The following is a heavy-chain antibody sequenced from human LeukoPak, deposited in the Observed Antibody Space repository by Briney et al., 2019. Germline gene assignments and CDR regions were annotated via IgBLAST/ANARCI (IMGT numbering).Heavy chain of an antibody. CDR2: IKQDGSEK. D-gene: IGHD3-10*01. CDR1: GFTFSSYW. CDR3: ARGHGDYYGSENNYEYFQH. Sequence: GGSLRLSCAASGFTFSSYWMSWVRQAPGKGLEWVANIKQDGSEKYYVDSVKGRFTTSRDNSKNMVYLQMYSLRAEDTAVYYCARGHGDYYGSENNYEYFQHWGQGTLVTVSS. J-gene: IGHJ1*01. V-gene: IGHV3-7*01.